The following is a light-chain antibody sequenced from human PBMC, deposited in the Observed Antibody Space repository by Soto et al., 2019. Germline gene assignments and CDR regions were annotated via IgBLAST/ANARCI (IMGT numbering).Light chain of an antibody. CDR1: SSDVGGYSY. CDR2: DVS. Sequence: LTQPASVSGSPGQSITISCTGTSSDVGGYSYVSWYQQLPGKAPKLMIYDVSDRPSGVSNRFSGSKSGNTASLTISGLQAEDEADYYCSSYTSSSLYVFGTGTKVT. CDR3: SSYTSSSLYV. V-gene: IGLV2-14*01. J-gene: IGLJ1*01.